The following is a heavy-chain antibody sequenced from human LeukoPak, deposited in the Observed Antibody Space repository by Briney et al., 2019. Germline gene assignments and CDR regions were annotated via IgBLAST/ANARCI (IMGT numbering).Heavy chain of an antibody. CDR2: IYYSGST. Sequence: SETLSLTCTVSGGSISSGGYYWSWIRQHPGKGLEWIGYIYYSGSTYYNPSLKSRVTISVDTSKNRFSLKLSSVTAADTAVYYCARVLYYDILTGLGGNYFDYWGQGTLVTVSS. V-gene: IGHV4-31*03. CDR1: GGSISSGGYY. CDR3: ARVLYYDILTGLGGNYFDY. J-gene: IGHJ4*02. D-gene: IGHD3-9*01.